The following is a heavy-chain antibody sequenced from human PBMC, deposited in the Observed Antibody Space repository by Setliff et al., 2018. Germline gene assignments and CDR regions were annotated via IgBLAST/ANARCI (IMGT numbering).Heavy chain of an antibody. CDR3: ATYSASHHAADK. Sequence: PGGSLRLSCTASGFNFNSSWMHWVRQGPGKGLVWVSRIDSDGSGISYADIVKGRFTISRDNAKNTLYLQMNSLGPEDAAVYFCATYSASHHAADKWGQGTLVTVSS. V-gene: IGHV3-74*01. J-gene: IGHJ4*02. D-gene: IGHD3-16*01. CDR1: GFNFNSSW. CDR2: IDSDGSGI.